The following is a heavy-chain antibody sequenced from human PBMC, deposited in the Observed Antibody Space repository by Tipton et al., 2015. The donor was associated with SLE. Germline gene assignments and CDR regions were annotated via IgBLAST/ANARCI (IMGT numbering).Heavy chain of an antibody. CDR3: ARDWSDYSGSGTAYNWFDP. V-gene: IGHV4-39*07. CDR2: INHSGST. J-gene: IGHJ5*02. D-gene: IGHD3-10*01. Sequence: TLSLTCTVSGGSTSSSSYYCSWIRQPPGKGLEWIGEINHSGSTNYNPSLKSRVTISVDTSKNQFSLKLSSVTAADTAVYYCARDWSDYSGSGTAYNWFDPWSQGTLVTVSS. CDR1: GGSTSSSSYY.